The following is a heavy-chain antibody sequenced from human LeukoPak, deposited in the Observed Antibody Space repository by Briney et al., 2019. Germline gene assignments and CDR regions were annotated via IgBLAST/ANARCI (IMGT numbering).Heavy chain of an antibody. D-gene: IGHD6-13*01. J-gene: IGHJ5*02. V-gene: IGHV1-69*04. Sequence: GSSVKVSCKASGGTFSSYAISWVRQAPGQGLEWMGRIIPILGIANYAQKFQGRVTITADKSTSTAYMELSSLRSEDTAVYYCAREFTREKPGIAAAGRGIWFDPWGQGTLVTVPS. CDR3: AREFTREKPGIAAAGRGIWFDP. CDR1: GGTFSSYA. CDR2: IIPILGIA.